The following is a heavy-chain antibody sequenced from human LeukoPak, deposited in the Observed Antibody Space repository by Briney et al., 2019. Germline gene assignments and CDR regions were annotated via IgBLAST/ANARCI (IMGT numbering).Heavy chain of an antibody. D-gene: IGHD6-19*01. Sequence: ASVKVSCKASGYTFTSYGISWVRQAPGQGLEWMGWISAYNGNTNYAQKLQGRVTMTTDTSTSTAYMELRSLRSDDTAVYYRARDSPIAVAGTGDYWGQGTLVTVSS. CDR3: ARDSPIAVAGTGDY. CDR1: GYTFTSYG. V-gene: IGHV1-18*01. J-gene: IGHJ4*02. CDR2: ISAYNGNT.